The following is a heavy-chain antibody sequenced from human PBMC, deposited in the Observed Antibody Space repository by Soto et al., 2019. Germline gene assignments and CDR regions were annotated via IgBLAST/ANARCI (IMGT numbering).Heavy chain of an antibody. CDR1: GFTFSTYG. V-gene: IGHV3-30*18. CDR2: ISYDETNK. CDR3: AKRSGYYFDS. J-gene: IGHJ4*02. Sequence: QVQLVESGGGVVQPGRSLRLSCAASGFTFSTYGMHWVRQAPGKGLEWVAVISYDETNKYYADSVKGRFTISRDNSKNTLYLEMSSLRAEDTSIYSCAKRSGYYFDSWGQGTLVTVSS. D-gene: IGHD3-3*01.